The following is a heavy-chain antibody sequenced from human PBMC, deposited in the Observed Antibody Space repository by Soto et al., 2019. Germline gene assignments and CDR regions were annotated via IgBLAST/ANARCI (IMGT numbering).Heavy chain of an antibody. J-gene: IGHJ4*02. CDR2: IYYSGSS. CDR1: GVSISGYY. CDR3: ARGYGDYVLDY. D-gene: IGHD4-17*01. V-gene: IGHV4-59*01. Sequence: QVQLQESGPGLVKPSETLSLTCTVPGVSISGYYWSWIRQPPGKGLEWIGYIYYSGSSNYNPSLKSRVTISVDTSKNQFSLKLSSVTAADPAVYYCARGYGDYVLDYWGQGTLVTVSS.